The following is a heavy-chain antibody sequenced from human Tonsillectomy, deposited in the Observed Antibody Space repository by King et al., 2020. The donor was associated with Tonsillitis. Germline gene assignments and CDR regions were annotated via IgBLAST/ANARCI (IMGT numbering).Heavy chain of an antibody. CDR3: ASQRTYYYGSGSSSGAFDI. D-gene: IGHD3-10*01. Sequence: VQLVESGAEVKKPGESLKISCMGSGYSFTSYWIGWVRQMPGKGLEWMGIIYPGDSDTRYSPSFQGQVTISADKSISTAYLQWSSLRASDTAMYYCASQRTYYYGSGSSSGAFDIWGQGTMVTVSS. J-gene: IGHJ3*02. V-gene: IGHV5-51*01. CDR1: GYSFTSYW. CDR2: IYPGDSDT.